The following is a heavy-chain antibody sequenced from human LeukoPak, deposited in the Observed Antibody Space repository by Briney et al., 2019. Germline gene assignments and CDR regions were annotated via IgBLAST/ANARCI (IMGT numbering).Heavy chain of an antibody. CDR1: GYTFNGYF. CDR3: ARDLSSNANWEFDY. D-gene: IGHD7-27*01. CDR2: INPSSGVT. J-gene: IGHJ4*02. Sequence: PSVKVFCNTSGYTFNGYFIHWVRQAAGQGLEWMGRINPSSGVTEYAQNFQGRVAMSRDTSISTASMELSWLTSDATAVYYCARDLSSNANWEFDYWGQGTLVTVSS. V-gene: IGHV1-2*06.